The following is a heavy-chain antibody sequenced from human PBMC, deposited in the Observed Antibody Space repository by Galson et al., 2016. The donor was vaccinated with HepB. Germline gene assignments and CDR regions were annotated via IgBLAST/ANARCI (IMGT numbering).Heavy chain of an antibody. D-gene: IGHD3-10*01. CDR3: ARDEELGYYYGMDV. V-gene: IGHV3-21*01. CDR1: GFTFATYS. J-gene: IGHJ6*02. Sequence: SLRLSCAASGFTFATYSMNWVRQAPGKGLEWVSSISSRSCYIYYTDSVKGRFSISRDNAKNAVYLQMNSLIAEDTAVYYLARDEELGYYYGMDVWGQGTTVSVAS. CDR2: ISSRSCYI.